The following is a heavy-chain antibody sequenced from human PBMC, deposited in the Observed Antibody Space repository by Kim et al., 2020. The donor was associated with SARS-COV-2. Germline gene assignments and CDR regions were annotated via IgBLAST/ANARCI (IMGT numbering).Heavy chain of an antibody. CDR2: VYHSGTT. J-gene: IGHJ4*02. CDR3: ARLPHDSSGYVDC. Sequence: SETLSLTCTVSGDSISSGFNYWGWIRQPPGKGLEWIGSVYHSGTTYDSPSLKSRVTVSVDTSKNEFSLKVTSVTAADTAVYFCARLPHDSSGYVDCWGQGILVTVSS. CDR1: GDSISSGFNY. D-gene: IGHD3-22*01. V-gene: IGHV4-39*01.